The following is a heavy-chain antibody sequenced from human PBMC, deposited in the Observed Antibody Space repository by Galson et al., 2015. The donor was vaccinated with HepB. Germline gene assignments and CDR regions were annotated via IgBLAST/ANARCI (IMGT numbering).Heavy chain of an antibody. CDR3: ARDVSQRNRYSSGVFDY. Sequence: SVKVSCKASGGTFSSYTISWVRQAPGQGLEWMGRIIPILGIANYAQKFQGRVTITADKSTSTAYMELSSLRSEDTAVYYCARDVSQRNRYSSGVFDYWGQGTLVTVSS. CDR1: GGTFSSYT. V-gene: IGHV1-69*04. CDR2: IIPILGIA. D-gene: IGHD6-19*01. J-gene: IGHJ4*02.